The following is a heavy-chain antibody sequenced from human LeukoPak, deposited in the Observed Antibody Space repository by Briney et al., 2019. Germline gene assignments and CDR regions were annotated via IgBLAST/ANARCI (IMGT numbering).Heavy chain of an antibody. V-gene: IGHV3-30-3*01. CDR2: ISYDGSNK. CDR3: ARGPPLFDP. Sequence: PGGSLRLSCAASGFTFSSYAMHWVRQAPGKGLEGVAVISYDGSNKYYAESVKGRFTISRDNSKNTLYLQMSSLRAEDTAVYYCARGPPLFDPWGQGTLVTVSS. J-gene: IGHJ5*02. CDR1: GFTFSSYA.